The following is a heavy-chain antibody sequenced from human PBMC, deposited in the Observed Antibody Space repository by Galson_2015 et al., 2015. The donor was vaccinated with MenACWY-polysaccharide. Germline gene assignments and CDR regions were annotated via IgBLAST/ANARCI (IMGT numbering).Heavy chain of an antibody. CDR2: ISSSGSYI. J-gene: IGHJ4*02. D-gene: IGHD3-22*01. Sequence: SLRLSCAASGFTFSSYSMNWVRQAPGTGLEWVSSISSSGSYIYYADSVKGRFTISRDNAKNSLYPQMNSLRAEDTAVYYCAREDSGGYYQLEYWGQGTLVTVSS. V-gene: IGHV3-21*01. CDR3: AREDSGGYYQLEY. CDR1: GFTFSSYS.